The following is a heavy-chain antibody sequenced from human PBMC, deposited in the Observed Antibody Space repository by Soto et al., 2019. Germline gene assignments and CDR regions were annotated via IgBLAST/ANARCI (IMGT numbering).Heavy chain of an antibody. J-gene: IGHJ6*02. D-gene: IGHD4-17*01. Sequence: QVQLMQCGAEVKKPGSAVKVSCKASGGTFSSYAISWVRQAPGQGVEWMGGIIPIFGTANYAQKFQGRVTITEDESKSTAYMELSSLRSEDTSVYYCARDSGGTTVAFGMDVWGQGTTVTVSS. CDR2: IIPIFGTA. CDR1: GGTFSSYA. CDR3: ARDSGGTTVAFGMDV. V-gene: IGHV1-69*01.